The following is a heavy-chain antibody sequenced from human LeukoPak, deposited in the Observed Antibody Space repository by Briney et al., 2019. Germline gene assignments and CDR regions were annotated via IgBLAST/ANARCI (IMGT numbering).Heavy chain of an antibody. D-gene: IGHD3-22*01. J-gene: IGHJ4*02. CDR2: IYSGGST. Sequence: GGSLRLSCAASGFTVSSSYMSWVRQAPGKGLEWVSVIYSGGSTYYADSVKGRFTISRDNSKNTLYLQMNSLRAEDTAVYYCARGQYYYDSTGLTHRYFDYWGQGTLVTVSS. CDR1: GFTVSSSY. V-gene: IGHV3-66*02. CDR3: ARGQYYYDSTGLTHRYFDY.